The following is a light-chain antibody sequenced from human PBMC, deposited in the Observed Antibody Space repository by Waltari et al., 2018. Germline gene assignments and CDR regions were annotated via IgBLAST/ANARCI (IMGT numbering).Light chain of an antibody. J-gene: IGKJ4*01. Sequence: DIVMTQSPDSLAVSLGERATINCKSSQSVLYSANNKNYVAWYQQKSGQPPKLLIYWASTRASGVPDRFSGSGSGTDFTLTISNLQPEDVAVYYCQQYDASPLTFGGGTKVEI. CDR1: QSVLYSANNKNY. V-gene: IGKV4-1*01. CDR2: WAS. CDR3: QQYDASPLT.